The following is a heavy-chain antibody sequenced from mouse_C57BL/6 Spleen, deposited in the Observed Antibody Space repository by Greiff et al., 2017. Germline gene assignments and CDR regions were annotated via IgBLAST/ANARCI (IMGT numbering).Heavy chain of an antibody. V-gene: IGHV14-4*01. D-gene: IGHD2-5*01. Sequence: EVTLVESGAELVRPGASVKLSCTASGFNIKDDYMHWVKQRPEQGLEWIGWIDPGNGDTEYASKFQGKATVTADTSSNTAYLQLSSLPSEGTAVYYGTESNAFYYAMGDWGQGTSVTVSS. CDR2: IDPGNGDT. J-gene: IGHJ4*01. CDR3: TESNAFYYAMGD. CDR1: GFNIKDDY.